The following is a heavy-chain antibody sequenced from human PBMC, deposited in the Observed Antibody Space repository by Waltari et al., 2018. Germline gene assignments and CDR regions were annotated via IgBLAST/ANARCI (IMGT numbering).Heavy chain of an antibody. CDR3: AKDGFDTGSYYDYFDY. Sequence: EVQLLESGGDLVQPGGSLRLSCEASGFIFSRYAMSWVRQAPGKGLEWVSVIGGSGGITYYADSLEGRFTISRDNSKNTLYLQIHSLRAEDTAVYYCAKDGFDTGSYYDYFDYWGQGTLVTVSS. CDR2: IGGSGGIT. J-gene: IGHJ4*02. CDR1: GFIFSRYA. V-gene: IGHV3-23*01. D-gene: IGHD1-26*01.